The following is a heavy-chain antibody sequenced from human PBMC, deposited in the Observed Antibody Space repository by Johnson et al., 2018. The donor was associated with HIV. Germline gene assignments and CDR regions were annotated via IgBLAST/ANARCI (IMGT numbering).Heavy chain of an antibody. Sequence: QLVESGGGLVQPGGSLRLSCAATGFSFSSYGMHWVRQAPGKGLEWVAFTQYDGSKTYYGDSVRGRFTISRDNSNKTLYLEINSLRTEDTAIYFCAKETRDSRSAFDVWGQGTMVTVSS. J-gene: IGHJ3*01. V-gene: IGHV3-30*02. D-gene: IGHD3-22*01. CDR3: AKETRDSRSAFDV. CDR1: GFSFSSYG. CDR2: TQYDGSKT.